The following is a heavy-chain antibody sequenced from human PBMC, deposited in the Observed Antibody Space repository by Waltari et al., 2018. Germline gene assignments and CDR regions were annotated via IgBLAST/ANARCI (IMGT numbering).Heavy chain of an antibody. CDR2: IRHTGDT. J-gene: IGHJ4*03. CDR1: GVSVSGYF. V-gene: IGHV4-59*08. D-gene: IGHD6-19*01. Sequence: QVQLQESGPGLVKSSATLSLTCTVSGVSVSGYFWNWIRQAPGQGPEWIGYIRHTGDTKQNPSLKSRVTMSVDTSRNDFSLRLSSVTAADTAVYYCALWESGWRAFRFWGQGTLGTVSS. CDR3: ALWESGWRAFRF.